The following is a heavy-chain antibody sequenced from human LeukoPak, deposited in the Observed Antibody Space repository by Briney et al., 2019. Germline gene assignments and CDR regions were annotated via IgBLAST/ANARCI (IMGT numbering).Heavy chain of an antibody. CDR3: ARATYYYDSSGYRRPYFYY. CDR2: IYYSGST. V-gene: IGHV4-31*03. Sequence: SETLSLTCTVSGGSISSGGYYWSWIRQHPGKGLEWIGYIYYSGSTYYNPSLKSRVTISVDTSKNQFSLKLSSVTAADTAVYYCARATYYYDSSGYRRPYFYYWGQGTLVTVSS. J-gene: IGHJ4*02. D-gene: IGHD3-22*01. CDR1: GGSISSGGYY.